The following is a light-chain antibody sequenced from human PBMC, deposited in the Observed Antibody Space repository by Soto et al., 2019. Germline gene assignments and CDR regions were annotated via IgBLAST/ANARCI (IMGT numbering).Light chain of an antibody. CDR3: QQYGSSAWT. Sequence: EIVLTQSPGTLSLSPGERATLSCRASQSVSSSYLAWYQQKPGQAPRLLIYGASSRASGVPDRFSGSVSGTDFTLTFSRLEPEDFAVYYCQQYGSSAWTFGQGTKVEI. V-gene: IGKV3-20*01. CDR1: QSVSSSY. CDR2: GAS. J-gene: IGKJ1*01.